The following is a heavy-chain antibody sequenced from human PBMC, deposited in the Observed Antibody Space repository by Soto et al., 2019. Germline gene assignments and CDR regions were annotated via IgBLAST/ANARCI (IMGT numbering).Heavy chain of an antibody. V-gene: IGHV1-18*01. J-gene: IGHJ4*02. CDR3: ARVSNYDYVWGSYRYIDY. Sequence: ASVKVSCKASGYTFTSYGISWVRQAPGQGLEWMGWISAYNGNTNYAQKLQGRVTMTTDTSTSTAYMELRSLRSDDTAVYYCARVSNYDYVWGSYRYIDYWGQGTLVTVSS. CDR1: GYTFTSYG. D-gene: IGHD3-16*02. CDR2: ISAYNGNT.